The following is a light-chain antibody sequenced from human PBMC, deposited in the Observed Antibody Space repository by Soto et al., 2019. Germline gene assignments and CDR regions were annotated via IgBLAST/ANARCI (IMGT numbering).Light chain of an antibody. V-gene: IGKV3-15*01. CDR1: QSVSSSY. CDR2: GAS. CDR3: QQYSSSPS. J-gene: IGKJ5*01. Sequence: EIVMTHSPATLSVSPGERAALSSRASQSVSSSYLAWYQQKPGQAPRLLIYGASSRATGIPARFSGSGSGTEFTLTIGSLQSEDFAVYYCQQYSSSPSFGQGTRLEIK.